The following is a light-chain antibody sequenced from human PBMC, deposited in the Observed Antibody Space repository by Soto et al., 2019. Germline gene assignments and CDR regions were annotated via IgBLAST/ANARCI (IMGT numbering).Light chain of an antibody. CDR2: DAS. CDR3: QQYNSWPET. J-gene: IGKJ1*01. Sequence: EFVLTQSPDTVSLSPGERATLSCRASQIVRSSLAWYQQKPGQAPRLFIYDASTRATGIPARFSGSGSGTEFTLTISSLQSEDFAVYYCQQYNSWPETFGQGSKVDIK. V-gene: IGKV3-15*01. CDR1: QIVRSS.